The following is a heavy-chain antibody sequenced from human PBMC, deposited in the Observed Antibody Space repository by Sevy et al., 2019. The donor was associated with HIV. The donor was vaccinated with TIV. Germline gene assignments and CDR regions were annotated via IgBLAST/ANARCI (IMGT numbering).Heavy chain of an antibody. D-gene: IGHD6-19*01. Sequence: SLRLSCAASGFTFDDYGINWVRQAPGKGLEWVSGISWNSGSIGYADSVKGRFTISRDNAKNSLYLQMNSLRPDDMGLYYCAKDVGQWLGKDAFDVWGRGTMVTVSS. CDR1: GFTFDDYG. J-gene: IGHJ3*01. CDR2: ISWNSGSI. V-gene: IGHV3-9*03. CDR3: AKDVGQWLGKDAFDV.